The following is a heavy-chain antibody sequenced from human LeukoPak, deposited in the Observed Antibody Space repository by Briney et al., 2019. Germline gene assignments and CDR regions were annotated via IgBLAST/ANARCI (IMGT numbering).Heavy chain of an antibody. J-gene: IGHJ4*02. Sequence: PSETLSLTCTVSGGSISSYYWGWIRQPPGKGLEWIGSIYHSGSTYYNPSLKSRVTISVDTSKNQFSLKLSSVTAADTAVYYCARDGVRGYCSSTSCSPLDYWGQGTLVTVSS. CDR1: GGSISSYY. V-gene: IGHV4-38-2*02. D-gene: IGHD2-2*01. CDR2: IYHSGST. CDR3: ARDGVRGYCSSTSCSPLDY.